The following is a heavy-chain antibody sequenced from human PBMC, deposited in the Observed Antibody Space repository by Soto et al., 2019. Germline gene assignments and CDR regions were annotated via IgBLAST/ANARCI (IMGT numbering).Heavy chain of an antibody. D-gene: IGHD3-10*01. CDR2: IWYDGSNK. CDR3: ARDYYGSGGTYYGTDV. Sequence: QVQLVESGGGVVQPGRSLRLSCAASGFTFSSYGMHWVRQAPGKGLEWVAVIWYDGSNKYYADSVKGRFTISRDNSKNXLYLQMNSLRAEDTAVYYCARDYYGSGGTYYGTDVWGQGTTVTVSS. CDR1: GFTFSSYG. J-gene: IGHJ6*02. V-gene: IGHV3-33*01.